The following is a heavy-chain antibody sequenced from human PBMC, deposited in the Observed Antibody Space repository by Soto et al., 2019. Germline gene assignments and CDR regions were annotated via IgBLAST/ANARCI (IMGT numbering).Heavy chain of an antibody. D-gene: IGHD3-10*01. V-gene: IGHV3-30*18. Sequence: GGSLRLSCAASGFTFSSYGMHWVRQAPGKGLEWVAVISYDGSNKYYADSVKGRFTISRDNSKNTLYLQMNSLRAEDTAVYYCAKGSSGSYYGEVYYYYGMDVWAKGPRSPSP. CDR2: ISYDGSNK. J-gene: IGHJ6*02. CDR3: AKGSSGSYYGEVYYYYGMDV. CDR1: GFTFSSYG.